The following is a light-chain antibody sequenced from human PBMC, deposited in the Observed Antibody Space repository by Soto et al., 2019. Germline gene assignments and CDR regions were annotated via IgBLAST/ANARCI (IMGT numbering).Light chain of an antibody. CDR2: KAS. CDR3: HQHNNFHWM. CDR1: QSISSW. V-gene: IGKV1-5*03. J-gene: IGKJ1*01. Sequence: DIQMTQSPSTLSASVGDRVTITCRASQSISSWLAWYQQKPGKAPNLLISKASSLESGVPSRFIGSGSGTKLTPTTSSRQPDDFATNYCHQHNNFHWMFGQGTKVDIK.